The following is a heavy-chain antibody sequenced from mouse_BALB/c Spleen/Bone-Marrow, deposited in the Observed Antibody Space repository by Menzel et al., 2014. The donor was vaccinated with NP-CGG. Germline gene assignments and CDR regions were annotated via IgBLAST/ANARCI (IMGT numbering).Heavy chain of an antibody. D-gene: IGHD2-2*01. CDR2: INPSSGYT. CDR1: GYTLDYYT. V-gene: IGHV1-4*01. J-gene: IGHJ3*01. Sequence: QVQLQQSGAELARPGASVKMSCKASGYTLDYYTVQWVKQRPGQGLEWIGYINPSSGYTNYNQKFKDKATLTADKSSSTAYMQLSSLTSEDSAVYYCAREVYGSWFAYWGQGTLVTVSA. CDR3: AREVYGSWFAY.